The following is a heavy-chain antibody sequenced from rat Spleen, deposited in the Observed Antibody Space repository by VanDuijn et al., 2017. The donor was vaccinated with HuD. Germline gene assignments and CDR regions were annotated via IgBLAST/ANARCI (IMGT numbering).Heavy chain of an antibody. CDR1: GFTFSDYI. J-gene: IGHJ2*01. CDR2: IRYDGGST. CDR3: ARREGNSGYYVDY. Sequence: EVQLVESGGGLVQPGRSLKLSCAASGFTFSDYIMAWVRQAPKKGLEWVATIRYDGGSTYYRDSVKGRFTISRDNAKSTLYLQMDSLRSEDTATYYCARREGNSGYYVDYWGQGVMVTVSS. V-gene: IGHV5-7*01. D-gene: IGHD4-3*01.